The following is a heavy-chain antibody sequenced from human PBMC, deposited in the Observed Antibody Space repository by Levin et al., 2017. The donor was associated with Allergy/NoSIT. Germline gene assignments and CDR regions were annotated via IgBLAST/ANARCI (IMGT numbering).Heavy chain of an antibody. Sequence: PSETLSLTCNVSGASMGRFYWSWIRQPPGKGLEYIGYIHHSGSTNYSPSLKSRVTISVDTSKNQFSLKLTSVTAADTAIYYCARDRGSGWYDDWGQGTLVTVSS. V-gene: IGHV4-59*01. D-gene: IGHD6-19*01. CDR3: ARDRGSGWYDD. J-gene: IGHJ5*02. CDR1: GASMGRFY. CDR2: IHHSGST.